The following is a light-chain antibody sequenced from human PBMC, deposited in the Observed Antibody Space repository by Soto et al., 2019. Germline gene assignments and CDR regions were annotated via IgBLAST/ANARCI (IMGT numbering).Light chain of an antibody. CDR2: DAY. CDR3: QQRHMWPIT. Sequence: VLTQSPGTLSLSPGERATLSCRASQSFRGLLAWYQQKPGQAPRLLIYDAYNRATGIPPRFSGSGSGTDFTLTISSLEPEDSALYYCQQRHMWPITFGQGTRLEIK. V-gene: IGKV3-11*01. CDR1: QSFRGL. J-gene: IGKJ5*01.